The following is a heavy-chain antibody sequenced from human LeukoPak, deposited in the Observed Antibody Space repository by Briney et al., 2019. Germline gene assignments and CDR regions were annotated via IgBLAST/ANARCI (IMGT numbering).Heavy chain of an antibody. CDR2: ISINGGKT. CDR3: VYVFAHDYDSSGFGPFDV. Sequence: PGGSLRLSCSASGFTFSFYAMGWVRQAPGKGLECVSAISINGGKTYYADAVKGRFTISRDNAKNPLYLEMNSLRADDTAFYYCVYVFAHDYDSSGFGPFDVWGKGTIVTAS. D-gene: IGHD3-22*01. V-gene: IGHV3-64D*09. J-gene: IGHJ3*01. CDR1: GFTFSFYA.